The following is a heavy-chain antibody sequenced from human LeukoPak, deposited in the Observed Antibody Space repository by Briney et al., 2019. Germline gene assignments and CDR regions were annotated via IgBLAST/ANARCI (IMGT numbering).Heavy chain of an antibody. D-gene: IGHD4-17*01. CDR1: KFTFSTYW. Sequence: GGSLRLSCAASKFTFSTYWMSWVRQAPGKGLEWVSAISGSGGSTYYADSVKGRFTISRDNSKNTLYLQMNSLRAEDTAVYYCAKGSGRSTVTTFAFDIWGQGTMVTVSS. J-gene: IGHJ3*02. CDR3: AKGSGRSTVTTFAFDI. V-gene: IGHV3-23*01. CDR2: ISGSGGST.